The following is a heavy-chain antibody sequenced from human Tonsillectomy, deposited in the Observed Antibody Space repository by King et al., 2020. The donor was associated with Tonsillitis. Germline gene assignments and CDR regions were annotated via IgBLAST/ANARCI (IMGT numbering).Heavy chain of an antibody. Sequence: VQLVESGGGVVQPGRSLRLTCAASGLIFRAFAMHWVRQAPGKGLEWVAIISSDGAKTYYADSVKGRFIISRDNSQSNLFLRMNSLTPEDTALYYCARDLFTVPGHRYNSALDVWGQGTTVTVSS. CDR2: ISSDGAKT. CDR3: ARDLFTVPGHRYNSALDV. J-gene: IGHJ6*02. V-gene: IGHV3-30*04. D-gene: IGHD5-18*01. CDR1: GLIFRAFA.